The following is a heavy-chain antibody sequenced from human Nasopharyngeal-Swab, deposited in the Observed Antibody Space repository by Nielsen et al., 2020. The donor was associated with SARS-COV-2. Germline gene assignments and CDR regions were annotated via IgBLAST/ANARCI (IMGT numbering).Heavy chain of an antibody. CDR3: ARVLIGTPAYGSGTIDY. D-gene: IGHD3-10*01. CDR2: INHSGGT. V-gene: IGHV4-34*01. Sequence: WIRQLPGKGLEWIGEINHSGGTNYNPSLKSRVTISVDTSKNQFSLKLSSVTAADTAVYYCARVLIGTPAYGSGTIDYWGQGTLVTVSS. J-gene: IGHJ4*02.